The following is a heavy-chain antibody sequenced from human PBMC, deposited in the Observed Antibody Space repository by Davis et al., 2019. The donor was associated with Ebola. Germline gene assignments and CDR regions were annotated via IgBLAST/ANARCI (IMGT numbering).Heavy chain of an antibody. CDR3: ATAMVQGVISMVDY. CDR2: IYYSGST. J-gene: IGHJ4*02. D-gene: IGHD3-10*01. V-gene: IGHV4-61*01. CDR1: GGSVSSGSYY. Sequence: SETLSLTCTVSGGSVSSGSYYWSWIRQPPGKGLEWIGYIYYSGSTNYNPSLKTRVTISVDTSKNQFSLKLSSVTAADTAVYYCATAMVQGVISMVDYWGQGTLVTVSS.